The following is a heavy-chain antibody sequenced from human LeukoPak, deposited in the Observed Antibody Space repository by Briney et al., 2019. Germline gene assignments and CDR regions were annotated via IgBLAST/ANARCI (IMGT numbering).Heavy chain of an antibody. CDR3: ARHSQRDYYDSSGFDY. D-gene: IGHD3-22*01. CDR2: IYYSGST. CDR1: GGSISISGYY. J-gene: IGHJ4*02. Sequence: SETLSLTCTVSGGSISISGYYWGWIRQPPGKGLEWIGSIYYSGSTYYNPSLKSRVTISVDTSKNQFSLKLSSVTAADTAVYYCARHSQRDYYDSSGFDYWGQGTLVTVSS. V-gene: IGHV4-39*01.